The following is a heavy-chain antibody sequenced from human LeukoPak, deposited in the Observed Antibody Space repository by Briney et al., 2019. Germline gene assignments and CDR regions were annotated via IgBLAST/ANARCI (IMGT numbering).Heavy chain of an antibody. CDR3: AKHKGAGSRYSYSMDV. CDR2: ISGSGGGT. CDR1: GFTFVTFA. Sequence: PGGSLRLSCAASGFTFVTFAMGWVRQAPGKGLEWVSTISGSGGGTYYADSVKGRFTISRDNSKNTLYLQMNSLRVEDTAVYYCAKHKGAGSRYSYSMDVWGKGATVTVSS. J-gene: IGHJ6*03. V-gene: IGHV3-23*01. D-gene: IGHD6-13*01.